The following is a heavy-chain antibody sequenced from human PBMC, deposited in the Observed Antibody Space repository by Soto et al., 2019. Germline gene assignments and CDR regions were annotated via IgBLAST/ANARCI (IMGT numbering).Heavy chain of an antibody. D-gene: IGHD3-3*01. CDR1: GSSISSSSYY. CDR3: ARHSYDFWSGYKLDYFDY. Sequence: SETLSLTCTVSGSSISSSSYYWGWIRQPPGKGLEWIGSIYYSGSTYYNPSLKSRVTISVDTSKNQFSLKLSSVTAADTAVYYCARHSYDFWSGYKLDYFDYWGQGTLVTVSS. CDR2: IYYSGST. V-gene: IGHV4-39*01. J-gene: IGHJ4*02.